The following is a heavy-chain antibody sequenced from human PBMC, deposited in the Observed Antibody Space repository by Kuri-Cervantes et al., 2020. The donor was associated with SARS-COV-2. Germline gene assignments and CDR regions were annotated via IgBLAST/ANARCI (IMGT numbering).Heavy chain of an antibody. J-gene: IGHJ6*03. D-gene: IGHD2-2*01. Sequence: SETLSLTCTVSGGSISSSSHYWSWIRQPPGKGLEWIGYIYYSGSTNYNPSLKSRVTISVDTSKNQFSLKLSSVTAADTAVYYCASGSAPAAIYYYYYMDVWGKGTTVTVSS. CDR3: ASGSAPAAIYYYYYMDV. CDR1: GGSISSSSHY. CDR2: IYYSGST. V-gene: IGHV4-61*01.